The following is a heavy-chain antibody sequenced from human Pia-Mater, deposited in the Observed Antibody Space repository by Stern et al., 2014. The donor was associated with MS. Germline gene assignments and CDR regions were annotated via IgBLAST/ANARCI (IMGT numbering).Heavy chain of an antibody. CDR3: ARDGRHTDNYGLDV. CDR2: IIPIFGTA. Sequence: QLVQSGAEVKKPGSSVKVSCKASGGTFNVYAINWLRQAPGQGLEWVGGIIPIFGTANYAQKFQGRVTITADESTRTSSMQLSSLRYDDTAVYYCARDGRHTDNYGLDVWGQGTTVTVSS. D-gene: IGHD3-9*01. V-gene: IGHV1-69*01. CDR1: GGTFNVYA. J-gene: IGHJ6*02.